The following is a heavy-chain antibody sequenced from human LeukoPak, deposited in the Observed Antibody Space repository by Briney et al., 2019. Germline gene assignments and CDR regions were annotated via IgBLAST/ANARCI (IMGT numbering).Heavy chain of an antibody. V-gene: IGHV1-8*02. CDR3: ARGPGSWSGLGYMDV. CDR2: MNPNSGNT. D-gene: IGHD2-15*01. Sequence: GASVKVSCKASGGTFSSYAISWVRQAPGQGLEWMGWMNPNSGNTGYAQKFQGRVTMTRNTSISTAYMELSSLRSEDTAVYYCARGPGSWSGLGYMDVWGKGTTVTISS. CDR1: GGTFSSYA. J-gene: IGHJ6*03.